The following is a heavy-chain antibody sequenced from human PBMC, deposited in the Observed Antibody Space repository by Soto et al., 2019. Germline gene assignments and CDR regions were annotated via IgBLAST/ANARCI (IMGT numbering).Heavy chain of an antibody. V-gene: IGHV1-8*01. D-gene: IGHD6-19*01. CDR3: ARSGQWLVLGWFDP. J-gene: IGHJ5*02. CDR2: MNPNSGNT. CDR1: GYTFTSYD. Sequence: ASVKVSCKASGYTFTSYDINWVRQATGQGLEWMGWMNPNSGNTGYAQKFQGRVTMTRDTSASTAYMELSSLRSEDTAVYYCARSGQWLVLGWFDPWGQGTLVTVSS.